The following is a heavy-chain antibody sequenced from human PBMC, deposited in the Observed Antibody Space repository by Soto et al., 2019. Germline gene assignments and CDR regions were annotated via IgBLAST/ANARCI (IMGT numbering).Heavy chain of an antibody. J-gene: IGHJ4*02. V-gene: IGHV3-13*01. Sequence: LRLSSEASGFTFSGFDMHWVRQPTGKGLEWVSTIGTAGDTYYAVSVKGRFTISRDNAKNPLSLQMNSLRAGDTAVYFCARGQEVGAHFFDSWGPGTQVTVSS. CDR1: GFTFSGFD. D-gene: IGHD2-15*01. CDR2: IGTAGDT. CDR3: ARGQEVGAHFFDS.